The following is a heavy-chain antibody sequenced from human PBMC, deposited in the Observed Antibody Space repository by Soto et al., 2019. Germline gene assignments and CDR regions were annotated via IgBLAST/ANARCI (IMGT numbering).Heavy chain of an antibody. Sequence: PGGSLRLSCEGTGFTFSTYGMNWVRQAPGKGLEWIAVISYDGSNKNYAYSVKGRFTISRDNSKNTLYLQMNSLTAEDTAVYYCARDVRSGWNDGFDYCGQGTLVTVSS. V-gene: IGHV3-33*01. CDR2: ISYDGSNK. J-gene: IGHJ4*02. CDR1: GFTFSTYG. D-gene: IGHD6-19*01. CDR3: ARDVRSGWNDGFDY.